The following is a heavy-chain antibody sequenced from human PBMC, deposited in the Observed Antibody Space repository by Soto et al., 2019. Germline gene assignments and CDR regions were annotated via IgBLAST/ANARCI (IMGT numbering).Heavy chain of an antibody. V-gene: IGHV3-23*01. CDR2: ISGSGGST. CDR3: AKEALAQLDYYDSGPPDP. Sequence: PGGSLRLSCAASGFTFSSYAMSWVRQAPGKGLEWVSAISGSGGSTYYADSVKGRFTISRDNSKNTLYLQMNSLRAEDTAVYYCAKEALAQLDYYDSGPPDPWGQGTLVTVSS. J-gene: IGHJ5*02. D-gene: IGHD3-10*01. CDR1: GFTFSSYA.